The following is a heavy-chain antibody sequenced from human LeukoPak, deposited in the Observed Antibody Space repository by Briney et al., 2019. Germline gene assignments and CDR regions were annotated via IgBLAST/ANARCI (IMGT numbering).Heavy chain of an antibody. Sequence: GGSLTLSCAASGFSFSNQYMDWVRQAPGKGLEWVGLTRNKANSYTTEYAASAKGRFTISRDDSRHSLFLQMNSLRTGDTAVCYCVTYHFDSSGYNHDYWGGGTLVTVSS. CDR3: VTYHFDSSGYNHDY. V-gene: IGHV3-72*01. D-gene: IGHD3-22*01. J-gene: IGHJ4*02. CDR1: GFSFSNQY. CDR2: TRNKANSYTT.